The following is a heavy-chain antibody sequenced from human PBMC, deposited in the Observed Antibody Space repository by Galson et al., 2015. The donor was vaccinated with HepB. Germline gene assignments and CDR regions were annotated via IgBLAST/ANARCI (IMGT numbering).Heavy chain of an antibody. CDR3: ARQGAYCGGDCYSQLDY. J-gene: IGHJ4*02. D-gene: IGHD2-21*02. V-gene: IGHV5-51*04. CDR1: GYSFTSYW. CDR2: IYPGDSDT. Sequence: QSGAEVKKPGESLKISCKGSGYSFTSYWIGWVRQMPGKGLEWMGIIYPGDSDTRYSPSFQGQVTISADKPISTAYLQWSSLKASDTAMYYCARQGAYCGGDCYSQLDYWGQGSLVTVSS.